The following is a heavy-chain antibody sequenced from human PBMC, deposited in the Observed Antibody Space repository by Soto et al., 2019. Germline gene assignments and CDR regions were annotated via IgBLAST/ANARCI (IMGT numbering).Heavy chain of an antibody. D-gene: IGHD3-22*01. J-gene: IGHJ2*01. Sequence: QVQLQESGPGLVKPSETLSLTCTVSGGSISSYYWSWIRQPPGKGLEWIGYIYYSGSTNYNPSLNTRVTISVVTSKHQSLPQVSSVPAATTHVYYAARDPPAYSDSSPAWYFDLWGRGPMVTVSS. CDR3: ARDPPAYSDSSPAWYFDL. V-gene: IGHV4-59*01. CDR1: GGSISSYY. CDR2: IYYSGST.